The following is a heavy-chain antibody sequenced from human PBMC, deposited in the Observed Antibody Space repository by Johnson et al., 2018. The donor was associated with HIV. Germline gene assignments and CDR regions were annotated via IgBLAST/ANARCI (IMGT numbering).Heavy chain of an antibody. V-gene: IGHV3-30*02. Sequence: QVQLVESGGGVVRPGGSLRLSCAASGFTFSSYAMHWVRQAPGKGLEWVAFIRYDGSNNYYADSVKGRFTISRDNSKNTLYLQMNSLRAEDTAVYYCASLGLDLLVKAPLSVVFDAFDMWGQGTMVTVSS. CDR2: IRYDGSNN. CDR1: GFTFSSYA. D-gene: IGHD3-16*01. CDR3: ASLGLDLLVKAPLSVVFDAFDM. J-gene: IGHJ3*02.